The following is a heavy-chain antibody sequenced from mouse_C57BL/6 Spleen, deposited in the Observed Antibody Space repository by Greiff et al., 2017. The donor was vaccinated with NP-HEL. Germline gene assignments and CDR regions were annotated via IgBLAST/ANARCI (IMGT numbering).Heavy chain of an antibody. CDR2: IDPETGGT. J-gene: IGHJ2*01. D-gene: IGHD2-1*01. V-gene: IGHV1-15*01. CDR3: TRYRNYYGDY. CDR1: GYTFTDYE. Sequence: VQLQQSGAELVRPGASVTLSCKASGYTFTDYEMHWVKQTPVHGLKWIGAIDPETGGTAYNQKFKGKAILTADKSSSTAYMELRSLTSEDSAVYYCTRYRNYYGDYWGQGTTLTVSS.